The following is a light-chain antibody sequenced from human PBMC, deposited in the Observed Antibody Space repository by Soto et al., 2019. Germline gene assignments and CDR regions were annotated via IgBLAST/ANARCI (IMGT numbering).Light chain of an antibody. CDR3: CSNAGSYEV. CDR1: SSDVGGYNY. Sequence: QSALTQPRSVSGSPGQSVTISCTGTSSDVGGYNYVSWYQQHPGKAPKGMIYDVSERPSGVPDRFSGSKSGNTASLTISGLQAEDEADYSCCSNAGSYEVFGGGTKLTVL. V-gene: IGLV2-11*01. CDR2: DVS. J-gene: IGLJ2*01.